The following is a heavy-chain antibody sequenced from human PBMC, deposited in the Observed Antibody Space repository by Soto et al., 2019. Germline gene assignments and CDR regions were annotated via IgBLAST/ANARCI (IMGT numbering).Heavy chain of an antibody. D-gene: IGHD3-16*01. Sequence: ASVKVSCKASGYTFTSYGISWVRQAPGKGLEWMGWISAYNGNANYAQKLQDRVTMTTDTSTSTAYIELRSLRSAPSAVYYCARHWAAAGPFDCWRQGTLVTVSS. CDR3: ARHWAAAGPFDC. CDR2: ISAYNGNA. V-gene: IGHV1-18*01. CDR1: GYTFTSYG. J-gene: IGHJ4*02.